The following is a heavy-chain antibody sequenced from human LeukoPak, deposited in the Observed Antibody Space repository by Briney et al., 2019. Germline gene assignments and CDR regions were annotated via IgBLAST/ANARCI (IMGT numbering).Heavy chain of an antibody. D-gene: IGHD2-15*01. CDR2: ISYDGSNK. J-gene: IGHJ4*02. CDR3: ATKPVAAHRDY. V-gene: IGHV3-30-3*01. Sequence: GGSLRLSCAASGFTFSSYAMHWVRQAPGMGLEWVAVISYDGSNKYYADSVKGRFTISRDNAKNSLYLQMNSLRAEDTAVYYCATKPVAAHRDYWGQGTLVAVSS. CDR1: GFTFSSYA.